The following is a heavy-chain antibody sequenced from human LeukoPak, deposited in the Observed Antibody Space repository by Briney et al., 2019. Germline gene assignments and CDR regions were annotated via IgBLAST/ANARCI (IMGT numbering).Heavy chain of an antibody. Sequence: GGSLRLSCEVSGIGFSSYAMSWVRQAPGKGPEWVSGINWNGGSTGYADSVKGRFTISRDNAKNSLYLQMNSLRPEDTAFYHCARDPRGYSHGYWYFDLWGRGTLVTVSS. CDR3: ARDPRGYSHGYWYFDL. CDR2: INWNGGST. V-gene: IGHV3-20*01. CDR1: GIGFSSYA. J-gene: IGHJ2*01. D-gene: IGHD5-18*01.